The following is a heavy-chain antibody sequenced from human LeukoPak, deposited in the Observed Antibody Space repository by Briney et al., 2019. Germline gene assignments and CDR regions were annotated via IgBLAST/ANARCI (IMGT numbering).Heavy chain of an antibody. CDR3: AKDNGDYYFDY. Sequence: PGGSLRLSCAVSGFTFSSYGMHWVRQAPGKGLEWVAVIWYDGSNKYYADSVKGRFTISRDNSKNTLYLQMNSLRAEDTAVYYCAKDNGDYYFDYWGQGTLVTVSS. J-gene: IGHJ4*02. V-gene: IGHV3-33*06. CDR2: IWYDGSNK. CDR1: GFTFSSYG. D-gene: IGHD4-17*01.